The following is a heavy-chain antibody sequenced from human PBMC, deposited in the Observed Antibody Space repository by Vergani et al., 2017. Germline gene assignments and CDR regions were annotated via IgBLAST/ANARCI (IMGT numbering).Heavy chain of an antibody. Sequence: EVQLLESGGGLVQPGGSLRLSCAASGFTFSSYAMSWVRQAPGKGLEWVSAISGIGGSTSYADSVKGRFTISRANSTNTLYLQMNRLRAEDTAVYYCAKDRYCSSTSCRNGGQGSLVTVSS. V-gene: IGHV3-23*01. CDR2: ISGIGGST. CDR1: GFTFSSYA. D-gene: IGHD2-2*01. CDR3: AKDRYCSSTSCRN. J-gene: IGHJ4*02.